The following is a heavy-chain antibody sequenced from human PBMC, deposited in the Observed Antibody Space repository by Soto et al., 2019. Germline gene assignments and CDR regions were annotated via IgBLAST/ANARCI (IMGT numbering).Heavy chain of an antibody. V-gene: IGHV3-48*03. CDR3: ARVGSSSLGAFDI. CDR2: ISSSGSTI. Sequence: PEGSLRLSCAASGFTFSSYEMNWVRQAPGKGLEWVSYISSSGSTIYYADSVKGRFTISRDNAKNSLYLQMNSLRAEDTAVYYCARVGSSSLGAFDIWGQGTMVTVSS. J-gene: IGHJ3*02. CDR1: GFTFSSYE. D-gene: IGHD3-10*01.